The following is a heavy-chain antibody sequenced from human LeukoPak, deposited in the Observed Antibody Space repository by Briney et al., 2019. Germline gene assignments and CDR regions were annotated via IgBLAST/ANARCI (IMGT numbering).Heavy chain of an antibody. Sequence: PSETLSLTCTVSGGSIRSSTYYWGWIRQPPGKGLEWIGNIYYSGNTYYNPSLKSRVAMSVDMSKNQFSLKLNSVTAADTAVYYCARDLSGRLYFGYMDVWGKGTTVTVSS. J-gene: IGHJ6*03. CDR2: IYYSGNT. CDR1: GGSIRSSTYY. CDR3: ARDLSGRLYFGYMDV. V-gene: IGHV4-39*07. D-gene: IGHD3-9*01.